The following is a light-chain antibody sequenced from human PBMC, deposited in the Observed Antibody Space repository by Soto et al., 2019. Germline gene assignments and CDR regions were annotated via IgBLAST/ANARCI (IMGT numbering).Light chain of an antibody. V-gene: IGLV2-14*01. CDR1: SSDVGGYNY. CDR3: SSYTISSTVV. CDR2: EVS. Sequence: QSVLTQPASVSGSPGQSITISCTGTSSDVGGYNYVSWYQHHPGKAPKLMIYEVSNRPSGVSNRFSGSKSGSTASLTISGLQTEDEADYYCSSYTISSTVVFGGGTKLTVL. J-gene: IGLJ2*01.